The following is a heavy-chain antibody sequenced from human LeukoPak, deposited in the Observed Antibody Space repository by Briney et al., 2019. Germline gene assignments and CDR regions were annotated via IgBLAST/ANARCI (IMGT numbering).Heavy chain of an antibody. CDR3: ARDVGGGYYAFDI. CDR2: ISSSSTYI. CDR1: GFTFSSYG. D-gene: IGHD2-21*01. V-gene: IGHV3-21*01. Sequence: GGSLRLSCAASGFTFSSYGMHWVRQAPGKGLEWVSSISSSSTYIYYADSVKGRFTISRDNAKNSLYLQMNSLRAEDTAVYYCARDVGGGYYAFDIWGQGTMVTVSS. J-gene: IGHJ3*02.